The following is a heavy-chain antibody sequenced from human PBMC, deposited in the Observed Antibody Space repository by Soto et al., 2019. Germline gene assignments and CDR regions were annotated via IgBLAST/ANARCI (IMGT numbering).Heavy chain of an antibody. CDR2: IYYSGST. J-gene: IGHJ4*02. CDR1: GGSISTYY. D-gene: IGHD1-7*01. CDR3: ARAPGIIGTTDYFEY. V-gene: IGHV4-59*01. Sequence: SDTLSPTSTVSGGSISTYYWNWIRQSLGNKLEWIGYIYYSGSTNYNPSLKSRVTMSVDTSKNEFSLKLSTVTAADTAVYYCARAPGIIGTTDYFEYWGQGTPVTVSS.